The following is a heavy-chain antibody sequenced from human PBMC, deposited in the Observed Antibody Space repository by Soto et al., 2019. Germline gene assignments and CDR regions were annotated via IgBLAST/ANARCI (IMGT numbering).Heavy chain of an antibody. Sequence: EVQLVESGGGLIQPGGSLRLSCAASGFTVSSHYMTWVRQAPGKGLEWVSVIYTSDSTYYADSVQGRFTISRDNSKNPLYLQMNSLRAEDTAVYYCARYLGAGTRNWFDPWGQGTLVTVSS. CDR1: GFTVSSHY. V-gene: IGHV3-53*01. CDR3: ARYLGAGTRNWFDP. CDR2: IYTSDST. J-gene: IGHJ5*02. D-gene: IGHD6-19*01.